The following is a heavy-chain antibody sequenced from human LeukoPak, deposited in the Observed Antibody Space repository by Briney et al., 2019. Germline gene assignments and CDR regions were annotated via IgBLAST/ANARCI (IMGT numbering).Heavy chain of an antibody. CDR2: IYYSGST. D-gene: IGHD3-16*01. CDR1: GGSISSSSYS. Sequence: PSETLSLTCTVSGGSISSSSYSWGWIRQPPGKGLEWIGSIYYSGSTYYNPSLKSRVTISVDTSKNQFSLKLSSVTAADTAVYYCARFDYGGPTYYFDYWGQGTLVTVSS. V-gene: IGHV4-39*01. CDR3: ARFDYGGPTYYFDY. J-gene: IGHJ4*02.